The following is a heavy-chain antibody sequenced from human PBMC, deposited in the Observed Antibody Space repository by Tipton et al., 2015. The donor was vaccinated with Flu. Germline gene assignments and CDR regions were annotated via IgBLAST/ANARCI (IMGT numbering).Heavy chain of an antibody. CDR2: ISGSGEST. V-gene: IGHV3-23*01. J-gene: IGHJ4*02. Sequence: SLRLSWAASGFTFSSYAMSWVRQAPGKGLEWVSGISGSGESTFYADSVKARFTISRDNSKNTLYLQMNSLRAEDTAVDYCAKPPYDSTGYYFDFWGQGTLVTVSS. CDR3: AKPPYDSTGYYFDF. D-gene: IGHD3-22*01. CDR1: GFTFSSYA.